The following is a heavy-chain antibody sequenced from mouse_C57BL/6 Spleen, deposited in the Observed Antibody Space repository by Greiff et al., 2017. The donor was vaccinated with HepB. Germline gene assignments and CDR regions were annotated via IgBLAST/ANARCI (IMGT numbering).Heavy chain of an antibody. CDR1: GFNIKDDY. D-gene: IGHD3-2*02. CDR3: TGSSGLYYFDY. Sequence: VQLKQSGAELVRPGASVKLSCTASGFNIKDDYMHWVKQRPEQGLEWIGWIDPENGDTEYASKFQGKATITADTSSNTAYLQLSSLTSEDTAVYYCTGSSGLYYFDYWGQGTTLTVSS. J-gene: IGHJ2*01. V-gene: IGHV14-4*01. CDR2: IDPENGDT.